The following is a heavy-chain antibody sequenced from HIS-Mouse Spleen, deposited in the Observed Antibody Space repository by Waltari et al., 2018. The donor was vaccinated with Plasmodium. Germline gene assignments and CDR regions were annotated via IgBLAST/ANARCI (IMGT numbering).Heavy chain of an antibody. CDR3: ARGGYSSSSYYFDY. J-gene: IGHJ4*02. Sequence: QVQLQESGPGLVTPSETLSLTCTVSGCSITSYACTWIRQPPGKGLEWIAYIYYCWCTNYNPSLKSRVTISVDTSKNQFSLKLSSVTAADTAVFYCARGGYSSSSYYFDYWGQGTLVTVSS. V-gene: IGHV4-59*01. D-gene: IGHD6-6*01. CDR1: GCSITSYA. CDR2: IYYCWCT.